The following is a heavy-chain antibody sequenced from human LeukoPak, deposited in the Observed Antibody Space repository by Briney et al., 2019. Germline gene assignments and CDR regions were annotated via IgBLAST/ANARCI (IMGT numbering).Heavy chain of an antibody. V-gene: IGHV4-34*01. J-gene: IGHJ5*02. CDR1: GGSFSGYY. D-gene: IGHD5-18*01. CDR3: ARHSIQLWLRYFDP. CDR2: IHPSGSP. Sequence: SETLSLSCGVYGGSFSGYYLTWIRQPPGKGLEWIGEIHPSGSPNYNPTLKSRVTISGDTSKNQFSLRMSSLTAADTAVYYCARHSIQLWLRYFDPWGQGTLVTVSS.